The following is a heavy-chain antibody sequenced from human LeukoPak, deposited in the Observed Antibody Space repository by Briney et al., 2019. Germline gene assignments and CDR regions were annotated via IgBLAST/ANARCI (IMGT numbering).Heavy chain of an antibody. V-gene: IGHV4-39*01. CDR1: CGSLSSNSYY. Sequence: LGTLSPTCTVSCGSLSSNSYYWGWVPPPPREGGGWVGGIYYSGSTYYNPSLKSRVTISVDTSKNQFSLKLSSVTAADTAVYYCARHEAYCGGDCYPDAFDIWGQGTMVTVSS. CDR2: IYYSGST. J-gene: IGHJ3*02. CDR3: ARHEAYCGGDCYPDAFDI. D-gene: IGHD2-21*02.